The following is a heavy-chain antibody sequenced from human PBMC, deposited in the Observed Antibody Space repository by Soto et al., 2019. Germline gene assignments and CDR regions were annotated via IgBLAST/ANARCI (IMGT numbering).Heavy chain of an antibody. J-gene: IGHJ5*02. CDR1: GGSVTLTSYY. CDR3: ARGRVVVPAAVMFNCLDP. CDR2: VYYSGST. V-gene: IGHV4-39*07. Sequence: LSLTCSVSGGSVTLTSYYWGWIRQPPGKGLEWIGNVYYSGSTYYNPSLRSRVTISVDRSRTQFSLKMSSVTAADTAVYYCARGRVVVPAAVMFNCLDPWGQGALVTVSS. D-gene: IGHD2-2*01.